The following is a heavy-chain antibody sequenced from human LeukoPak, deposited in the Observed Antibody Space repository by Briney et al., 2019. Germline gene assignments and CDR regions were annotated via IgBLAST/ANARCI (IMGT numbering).Heavy chain of an antibody. CDR3: ARGPPNWGYDY. D-gene: IGHD7-27*01. V-gene: IGHV1-8*01. CDR1: GYTFTSYD. J-gene: IGHJ4*02. CDR2: MSPNSGDT. Sequence: ASVKVSCTASGYTFTSYDYNWVRQATGRRPEWMGWMSPNSGDTGYAQKFQDRVTMTRNTSISTAYMELSSLRSGDTAVYYCARGPPNWGYDYWGPGTLVTVST.